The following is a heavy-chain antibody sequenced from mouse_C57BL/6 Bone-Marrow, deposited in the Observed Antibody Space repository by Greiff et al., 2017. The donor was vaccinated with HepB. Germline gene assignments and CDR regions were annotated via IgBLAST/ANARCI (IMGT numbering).Heavy chain of an antibody. Sequence: EVKLMESGGGLVKPGGSLKLSCAASGFTFSDYGMHWVRQAPEKGLEWVAYISSGSSTIYYADTVKGRFTISRDNAKNTLFLQMTSLRSEDTAMYYCARHDYERAMDYWGQGTSVTVSS. V-gene: IGHV5-17*01. CDR3: ARHDYERAMDY. D-gene: IGHD2-4*01. CDR1: GFTFSDYG. J-gene: IGHJ4*01. CDR2: ISSGSSTI.